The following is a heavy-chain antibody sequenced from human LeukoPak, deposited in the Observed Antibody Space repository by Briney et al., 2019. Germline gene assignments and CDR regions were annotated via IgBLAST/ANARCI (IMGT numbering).Heavy chain of an antibody. Sequence: GGSLRLSCAASGFTFSSYRMNWVRQAPGKGLEWVSYISSSGSTIYYADSVKGRFTISRDNAKNSLYLQMNSLRAEDTAVYYCAELGITMIGGLWGKGTTATISS. CDR3: AELGITMIGGL. CDR1: GFTFSSYR. J-gene: IGHJ6*04. CDR2: ISSSGSTI. D-gene: IGHD3-10*02. V-gene: IGHV3-48*04.